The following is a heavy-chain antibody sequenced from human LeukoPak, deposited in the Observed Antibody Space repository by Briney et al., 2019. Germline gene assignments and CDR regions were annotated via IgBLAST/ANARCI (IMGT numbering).Heavy chain of an antibody. CDR2: TYYRSKWYN. D-gene: IGHD4-23*01. CDR3: AKVPSYRAVGYFDY. CDR1: GDSVSNNIAA. V-gene: IGHV6-1*01. J-gene: IGHJ4*02. Sequence: SQTPSLTCAISGDSVSNNIAAWNWIRQSPSRGLEWLGRTYYRSKWYNDYAASVKSRITINPDTSKNQFSLQVNSVTPEDTAVYYCAKVPSYRAVGYFDYWGQGTLVTVSS.